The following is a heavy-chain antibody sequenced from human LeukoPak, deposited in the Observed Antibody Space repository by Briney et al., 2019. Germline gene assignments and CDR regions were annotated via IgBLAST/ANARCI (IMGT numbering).Heavy chain of an antibody. CDR2: IYYSGST. CDR3: ARGNAFDI. J-gene: IGHJ3*02. V-gene: IGHV4-59*11. Sequence: SETLSLTCSVSGGSISSHYWSWIRQPPGKGLEWIGYIYYSGSTNYNPSLKSRVTISVDTSKNQFSLKLSSVTAADTAVYYCARGNAFDIWGQGTMVTVSS. CDR1: GGSISSHY.